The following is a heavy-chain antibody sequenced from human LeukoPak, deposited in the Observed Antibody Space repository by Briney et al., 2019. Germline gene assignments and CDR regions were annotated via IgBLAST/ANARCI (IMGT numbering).Heavy chain of an antibody. CDR1: RFTFSSYW. V-gene: IGHV3-74*01. J-gene: IGHJ6*02. Sequence: PGGSLRLSCAASRFTFSSYWMHWVRQAPGKGLVWVSRINSDGSSTSYADSVKGRFTISRDNTKNTLYLQMNSPRAEDTAVYYCARGNYYGMDVWGQGTRSPSP. CDR3: ARGNYYGMDV. CDR2: INSDGSST.